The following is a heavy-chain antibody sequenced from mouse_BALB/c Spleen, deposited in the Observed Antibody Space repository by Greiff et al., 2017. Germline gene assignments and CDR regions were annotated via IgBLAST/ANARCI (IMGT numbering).Heavy chain of an antibody. D-gene: IGHD2-1*01. Sequence: EVKLVESGGGLVQPGGSRKLSCAASGFTFSSFGMHWVRQAPEKGLEWVAYISSGSSTIYYADTVKGRFTISRDNPKNTLFLQMTSLRSEDTAMYYCARGGHYYPNYFDYWGQGTTLTVSS. CDR2: ISSGSSTI. J-gene: IGHJ2*01. V-gene: IGHV5-17*02. CDR1: GFTFSSFG. CDR3: ARGGHYYPNYFDY.